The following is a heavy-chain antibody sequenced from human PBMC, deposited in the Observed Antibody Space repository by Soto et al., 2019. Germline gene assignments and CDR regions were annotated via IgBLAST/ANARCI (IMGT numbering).Heavy chain of an antibody. D-gene: IGHD3-16*01. CDR2: TYYRSKWYN. V-gene: IGHV6-1*01. CDR3: ARDRVGGDQFYYYYYGMDV. J-gene: IGHJ6*02. CDR1: GDSVSSNSAA. Sequence: SQTLSLTCAISGDSVSSNSAAWNWIRQSPSRGLEWLGRTYYRSKWYNDYAVSVKSRITINPDTSKNQFSLQLNSVTPEDTAVYYCARDRVGGDQFYYYYYGMDVWGQGTTVTVSS.